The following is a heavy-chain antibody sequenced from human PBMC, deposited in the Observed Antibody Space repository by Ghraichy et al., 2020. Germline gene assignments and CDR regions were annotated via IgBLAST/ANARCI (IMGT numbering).Heavy chain of an antibody. CDR3: ARDPVEAGGFFDY. Sequence: GGSRRLSCATSGFTFSTYILHWVRQAPGKGLEWVAFISSDGADKYYADSVTGRFTISRDKSKSTLYLHMNNVTSEDTAIYYCARDPVEAGGFFDYWGRGTLVTVSS. CDR2: ISSDGADK. CDR1: GFTFSTYI. V-gene: IGHV3-30*04. J-gene: IGHJ4*02. D-gene: IGHD3-16*01.